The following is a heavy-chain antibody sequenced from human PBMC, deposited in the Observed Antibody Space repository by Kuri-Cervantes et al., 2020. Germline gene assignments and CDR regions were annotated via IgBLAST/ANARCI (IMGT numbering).Heavy chain of an antibody. CDR1: GFTFSSYG. CDR3: AKDYRGGSSPSEGFDY. Sequence: GESLKISCAASGFTFSSYGMHWVRQAPGKGLEWVAVIWYDGSNKYYADSVKGRFTISRDNSKNTLYLQMNSLRAEDTAVYYCAKDYRGGSSPSEGFDYWGQGTLVTVSS. V-gene: IGHV3-33*06. CDR2: IWYDGSNK. D-gene: IGHD6-6*01. J-gene: IGHJ4*02.